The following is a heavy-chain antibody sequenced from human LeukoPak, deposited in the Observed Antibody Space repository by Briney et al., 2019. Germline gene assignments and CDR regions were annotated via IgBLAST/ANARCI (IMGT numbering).Heavy chain of an antibody. CDR2: ISSSGSTI. D-gene: IGHD6-19*01. CDR3: ARVAGTFFDYYYYYMDV. Sequence: GGSLRLSCAASGFTFSSYEMNWVRQAPGKGLEWVSYISSSGSTIYYADSVKGRFTISRDNAKNSLYLQMNSLRAEDTAVYYCARVAGTFFDYYYYYMDVWGKGTTVTISS. V-gene: IGHV3-48*03. CDR1: GFTFSSYE. J-gene: IGHJ6*03.